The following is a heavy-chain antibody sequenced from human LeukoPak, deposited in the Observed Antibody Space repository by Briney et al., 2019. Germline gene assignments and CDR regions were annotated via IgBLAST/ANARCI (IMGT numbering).Heavy chain of an antibody. J-gene: IGHJ3*01. CDR3: AREGGSGTYAFDV. V-gene: IGHV4-38-2*02. D-gene: IGHD3-10*01. CDR2: IYHSGST. CDR1: GYSISSGYY. Sequence: SETLSLTCTVSGYSISSGYYWGWIRQPPGKGLEWIGSIYHSGSTYYNPSLKSRVTISVDTSKNQFSLKLSSVTAADTAVYYCAREGGSGTYAFDVWGQGTMVTVSS.